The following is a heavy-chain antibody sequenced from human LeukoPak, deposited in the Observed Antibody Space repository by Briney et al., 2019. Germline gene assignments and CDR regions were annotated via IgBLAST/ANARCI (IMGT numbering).Heavy chain of an antibody. Sequence: GGSLRLSCAASGFTFSNYWMHWVRQAPGRGLVWVSRINMDGSITSYADSVKGRFIISRDNAKSTLYLQMNSLRAESTAVYYCAREYGYNTAHFDYWGQGTLVTVSS. CDR1: GFTFSNYW. CDR3: AREYGYNTAHFDY. V-gene: IGHV3-74*01. J-gene: IGHJ4*02. CDR2: INMDGSIT. D-gene: IGHD5-24*01.